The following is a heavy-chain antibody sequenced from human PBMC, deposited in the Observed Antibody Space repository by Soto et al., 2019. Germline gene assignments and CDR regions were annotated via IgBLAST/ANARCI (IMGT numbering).Heavy chain of an antibody. CDR3: ARRSYDDYVALDF. D-gene: IGHD4-17*01. CDR2: INGGNGDT. Sequence: ASVKVSCKASGYTFTNYAIHWVRQAPGQRLEWMGWINGGNGDTRHSQNLQGRVTITRDTSATTAHMELSSLRSEDTSIYYCARRSYDDYVALDFWGQGTQVTVSS. J-gene: IGHJ4*02. CDR1: GYTFTNYA. V-gene: IGHV1-3*01.